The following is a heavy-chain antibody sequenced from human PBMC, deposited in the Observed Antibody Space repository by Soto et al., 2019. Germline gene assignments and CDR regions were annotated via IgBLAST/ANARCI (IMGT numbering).Heavy chain of an antibody. J-gene: IGHJ4*02. CDR2: IYYTGTT. CDR1: GASISSGDYY. CDR3: ARDGGFNSGSYRFEY. D-gene: IGHD3-10*01. Sequence: SETLSLTCTVSGASISSGDYYWSWIRHHPGQGLEWIAYIYYTGTTSYNPSLKNRVIISMDTSKNQFSLRVFSVTAADTAVYYCARDGGFNSGSYRFEYWGQGAPVTVSS. V-gene: IGHV4-31*03.